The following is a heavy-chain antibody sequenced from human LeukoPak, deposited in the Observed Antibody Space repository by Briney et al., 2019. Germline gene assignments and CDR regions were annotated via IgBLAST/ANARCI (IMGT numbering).Heavy chain of an antibody. D-gene: IGHD4-23*01. J-gene: IGHJ3*02. CDR2: IVPVFKTT. CDR1: GGIFRSHG. CDR3: ARARSTVVNDAFDI. V-gene: IGHV1-69*05. Sequence: SVKVSCKASGGIFRSHGVSWVRQAPGQGPQWMGGIVPVFKTTSYSPRFQGRLTLTIVGSTNTAYMDLSSLTSEDTAVYFCARARSTVVNDAFDIWGQGTMVTVS.